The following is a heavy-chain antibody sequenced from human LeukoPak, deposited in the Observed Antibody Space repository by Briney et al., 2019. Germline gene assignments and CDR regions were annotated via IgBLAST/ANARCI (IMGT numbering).Heavy chain of an antibody. Sequence: PSETLSLTCTVSGGSISSYYWSWIRQPAGKGLEWIGRIYTSGSTNYNPSLKSRVTMSVDTSKNQFSLKLSSVTAADTAVYYCARIRAYCGGDCYNQTYWGQGTLVTVSS. D-gene: IGHD2-21*02. V-gene: IGHV4-4*07. J-gene: IGHJ4*02. CDR3: ARIRAYCGGDCYNQTY. CDR1: GGSISSYY. CDR2: IYTSGST.